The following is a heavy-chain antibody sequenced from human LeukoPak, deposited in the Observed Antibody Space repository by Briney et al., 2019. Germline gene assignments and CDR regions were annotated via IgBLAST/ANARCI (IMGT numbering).Heavy chain of an antibody. J-gene: IGHJ4*02. V-gene: IGHV3-66*02. CDR2: IYNGGTT. CDR3: AGGGEAARSLDY. D-gene: IGHD3-16*01. CDR1: GVTSNY. Sequence: GGSLRLSCAASGVTSNYMTWVRQARGKGLEWVPVIYNGGTTYYADSVKGRFTISRDNSKSTLFLYLQMDSLRTDDTAVYYCAGGGEAARSLDYWGQGTLVTVSS.